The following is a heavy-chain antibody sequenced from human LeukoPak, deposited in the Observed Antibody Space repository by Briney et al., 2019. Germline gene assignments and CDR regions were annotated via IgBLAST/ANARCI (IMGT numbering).Heavy chain of an antibody. Sequence: GRSLRLSCAASGFTFSSYGINWVRQAPGKGLEWVSSISSSSSYIYYADSVKGRFTISRDNAKNSLYLQMNSLRAEDTAVYYCARGLVAAGTYWGQGTLVTVSS. V-gene: IGHV3-21*01. CDR1: GFTFSSYG. CDR2: ISSSSSYI. CDR3: ARGLVAAGTY. J-gene: IGHJ4*02. D-gene: IGHD6-13*01.